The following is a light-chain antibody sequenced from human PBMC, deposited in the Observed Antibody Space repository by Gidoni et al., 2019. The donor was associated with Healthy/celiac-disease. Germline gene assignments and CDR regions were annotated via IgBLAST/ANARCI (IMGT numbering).Light chain of an antibody. CDR3: AAGDDSLSGVV. J-gene: IGLJ2*01. CDR1: SSNIGSNY. CDR2: RNN. V-gene: IGLV1-47*01. Sequence: QSVLTQPPSASGTPGQRLTISCSGSSSNIGSNYLYWYQQPPGPAPKLLIYRNNKRPSGVPDRFSGSKSGTSASLAISWLRSEDAADYYCAAGDDSLSGVVFVGGTKLTVL.